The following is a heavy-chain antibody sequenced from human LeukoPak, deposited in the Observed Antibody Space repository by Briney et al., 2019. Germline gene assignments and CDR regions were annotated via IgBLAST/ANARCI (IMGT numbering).Heavy chain of an antibody. D-gene: IGHD6-13*01. J-gene: IGHJ4*02. Sequence: SGGSLRLSCAASGFTFSTYWMTWVRQAPGQGLEWVANIKQDGTEKYYVDSVKGRFTISRDNAKNSLYLQMNSLRADDTAVYHCARHSGTYFDFWGQGTLVTVPS. V-gene: IGHV3-7*01. CDR1: GFTFSTYW. CDR2: IKQDGTEK. CDR3: ARHSGTYFDF.